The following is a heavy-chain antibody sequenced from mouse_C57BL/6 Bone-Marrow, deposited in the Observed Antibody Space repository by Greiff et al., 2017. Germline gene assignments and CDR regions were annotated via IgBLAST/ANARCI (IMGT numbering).Heavy chain of an antibody. CDR2: INPNNGGT. D-gene: IGHD1-1*01. V-gene: IGHV1-22*01. CDR1: GYTFTDYN. J-gene: IGHJ4*01. Sequence: EVQLQQSGPELVKPGASVKMSCKASGYTFTDYNMHWVKQSHGKSLEWIGYINPNNGGTSYNQKFKGKATLTVNKSSSTAYMELRSLTSEDSAVYYCAIAVNYYGSSPYAMDYWGQGTSVTVSS. CDR3: AIAVNYYGSSPYAMDY.